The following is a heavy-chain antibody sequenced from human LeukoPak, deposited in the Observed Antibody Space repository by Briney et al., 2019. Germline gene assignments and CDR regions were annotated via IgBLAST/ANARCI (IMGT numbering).Heavy chain of an antibody. V-gene: IGHV1-18*01. Sequence: ASVKVSCKASGYTFTSYGISWVRQAPGQGLEWMGWISVYNGNTNYAQKLQGRVTMTTDTSTSTAYMELRSLRSDDTAVYYCARVPLTIFLNNWFDPWGQGTLVTVSS. CDR3: ARVPLTIFLNNWFDP. J-gene: IGHJ5*02. CDR2: ISVYNGNT. CDR1: GYTFTSYG. D-gene: IGHD3-9*01.